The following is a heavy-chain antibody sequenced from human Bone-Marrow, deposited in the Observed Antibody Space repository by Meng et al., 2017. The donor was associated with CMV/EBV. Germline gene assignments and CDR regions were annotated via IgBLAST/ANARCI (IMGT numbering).Heavy chain of an antibody. V-gene: IGHV4-34*01. CDR1: SFSGYY. J-gene: IGHJ5*02. CDR2: INHSGST. CDR3: ARGRVIFGVVIAARGWFDP. Sequence: SFSGYYGGWIRQPTGKGLEWIGEINHSGSTNYNPSLKSRVTISVDTSKNQFSLKLSSVTAADTAVYYCARGRVIFGVVIAARGWFDPWGQGTLVTVSS. D-gene: IGHD3-3*01.